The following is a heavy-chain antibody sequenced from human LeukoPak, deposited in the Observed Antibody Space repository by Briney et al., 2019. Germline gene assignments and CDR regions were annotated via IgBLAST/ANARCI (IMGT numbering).Heavy chain of an antibody. D-gene: IGHD6-19*01. Sequence: GGSLRLSCAASGFTFSNYGMHWVRQAPGKGLEWVAVISHDGSSEYYADSVKGRFTISRDNSKNTLYLQMNSLTAEDTAVYYCARDPSNTVGRYIYFDYWGQGTLVTVSS. CDR2: ISHDGSSE. J-gene: IGHJ4*02. CDR1: GFTFSNYG. V-gene: IGHV3-30*03. CDR3: ARDPSNTVGRYIYFDY.